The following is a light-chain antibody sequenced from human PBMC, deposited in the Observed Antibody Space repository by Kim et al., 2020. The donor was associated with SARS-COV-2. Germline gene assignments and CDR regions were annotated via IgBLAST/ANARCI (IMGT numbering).Light chain of an antibody. J-gene: IGKJ1*01. CDR2: DAS. CDR1: ESVDIN. V-gene: IGKV3-15*01. Sequence: EIVMTQSPATLSVSPGDRATLSCRSSESVDINLAWYQQKPGQPPRLVIYDASTRATGIPARFSGIGSGTEFTLTISSLQSEDLAVYYCQHYYRWTPWTFGRGTKVDIK. CDR3: QHYYRWTPWT.